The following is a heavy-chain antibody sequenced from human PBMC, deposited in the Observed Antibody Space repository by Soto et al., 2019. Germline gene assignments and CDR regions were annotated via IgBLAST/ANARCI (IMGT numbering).Heavy chain of an antibody. J-gene: IGHJ6*02. V-gene: IGHV1-69*13. CDR1: GGTFSSYA. CDR2: IIPIFGTA. CDR3: ARPSIAAAGDGRDYYYYGMDV. Sequence: AVKVSCKASGGTFSSYAISWVRQAPGQGLEWVGGIIPIFGTANYAQKFQGRVTITADESTSTAYMELSSLRSEDTAVYYCARPSIAAAGDGRDYYYYGMDVWGQGTTVTVSS. D-gene: IGHD6-13*01.